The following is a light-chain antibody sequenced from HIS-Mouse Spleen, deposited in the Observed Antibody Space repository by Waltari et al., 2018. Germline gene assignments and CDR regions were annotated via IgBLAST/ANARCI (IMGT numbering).Light chain of an antibody. CDR3: QSADSSGTYSVV. J-gene: IGLJ2*01. CDR1: AMPKQY. V-gene: IGLV3-25*03. CDR2: KDS. Sequence: SYELTQPPSVSVSPGQTARITCSGDAMPKQYAYWYQQKPGPAPVLGIYKDSERPSGIPERFSGSSSGTTVTLTISGVQAEDEADYYCQSADSSGTYSVVFGGGTKLTVL.